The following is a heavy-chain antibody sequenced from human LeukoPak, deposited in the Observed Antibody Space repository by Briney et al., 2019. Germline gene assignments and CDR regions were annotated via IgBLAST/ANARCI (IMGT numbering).Heavy chain of an antibody. CDR1: GYSISSGYY. CDR2: IYYSGST. CDR3: ARGSSSSWPDFDY. D-gene: IGHD6-13*01. J-gene: IGHJ4*02. Sequence: SETLSLTCTVSGYSISSGYYWGWIRQPPGKGLEWIGYIYYSGSTNYNPSLKSRVTISVDTSKNQFSLKLSSVAAADTAVYYCARGSSSSWPDFDYWGQGTLVTVSS. V-gene: IGHV4-61*01.